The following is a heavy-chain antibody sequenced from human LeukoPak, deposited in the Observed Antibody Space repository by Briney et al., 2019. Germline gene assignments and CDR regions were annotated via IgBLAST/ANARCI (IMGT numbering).Heavy chain of an antibody. J-gene: IGHJ5*02. D-gene: IGHD3-9*01. CDR2: ISAYNGNT. Sequence: GASVKVSCKASGYTFTSYGISWVRQAPGQGLEWMGWISAYNGNTNYAQKLQGRVTMTTDTSKRTAYMVLRSLRSDDTAVYYCARTYYDILTGQNWFDPWGQGTLVTVSS. CDR3: ARTYYDILTGQNWFDP. CDR1: GYTFTSYG. V-gene: IGHV1-18*01.